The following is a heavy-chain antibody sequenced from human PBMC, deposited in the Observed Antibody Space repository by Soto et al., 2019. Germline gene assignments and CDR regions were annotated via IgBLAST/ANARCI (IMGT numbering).Heavy chain of an antibody. CDR3: ARGDEHGSHWDLGY. Sequence: QVQLVQSGGGVVQPGRSLRLSCAASGFNFNTYFMHWVRQAPGKGLEWVAMIFPTGRDKEYADSVNGRFTISTDNSNNSMYLQMDSLRPEDTAVYYCARGDEHGSHWDLGYLGQGSLVTVSS. J-gene: IGHJ4*02. CDR2: IFPTGRDK. D-gene: IGHD1-26*01. CDR1: GFNFNTYF. V-gene: IGHV3-30*13.